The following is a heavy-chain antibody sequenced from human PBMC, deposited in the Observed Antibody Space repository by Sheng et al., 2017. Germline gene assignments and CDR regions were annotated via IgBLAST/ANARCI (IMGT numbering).Heavy chain of an antibody. V-gene: IGHV1-69*13. Sequence: QVQLVQSGAELKTPGSSVKVSCKASGGTFSNYIINWVRQAPGQGLDWMGDIIPIFGTANYAQKFQGRVTITADESTSTSYMELSSLRSEDTAVYFCARVGGEWNGYGDSWGQGTLVIVSS. CDR2: IIPIFGTA. D-gene: IGHD5-12*01. J-gene: IGHJ4*02. CDR1: GGTFSNYI. CDR3: ARVGGEWNGYGDS.